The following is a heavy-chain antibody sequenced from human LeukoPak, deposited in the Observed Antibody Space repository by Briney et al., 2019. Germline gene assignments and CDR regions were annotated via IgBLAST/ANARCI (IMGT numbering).Heavy chain of an antibody. CDR2: ISGSDGTT. J-gene: IGHJ4*02. Sequence: GGSLRLSCAASGFTFSSYAMTWFRQSPGKGLEWVSGISGSDGTTYYTDSVKGRFTISRDNSKNTLYLQMNSLRAEDTAVYYCAKTRSMLVRGVMDYWGQGTLVTVSS. CDR1: GFTFSSYA. CDR3: AKTRSMLVRGVMDY. V-gene: IGHV3-23*01. D-gene: IGHD3-10*01.